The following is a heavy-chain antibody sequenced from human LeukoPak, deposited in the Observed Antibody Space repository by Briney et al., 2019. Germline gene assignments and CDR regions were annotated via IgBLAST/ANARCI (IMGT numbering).Heavy chain of an antibody. D-gene: IGHD2-2*01. CDR3: ARGGACSSSNWFCSPFDY. Sequence: GGSLRLSCAASGFTFSNYGMHWVRQAPGKGLEWVADTWSDGNYKYYEDSVKGRFTISRDNSKNTLYLQVNSLRAEDTAVYFCARGGACSSSNWFCSPFDYWGQGTLVTVSS. J-gene: IGHJ4*02. V-gene: IGHV3-33*01. CDR2: TWSDGNYK. CDR1: GFTFSNYG.